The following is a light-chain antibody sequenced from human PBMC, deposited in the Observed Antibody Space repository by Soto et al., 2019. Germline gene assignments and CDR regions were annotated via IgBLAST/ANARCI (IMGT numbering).Light chain of an antibody. V-gene: IGKV1-8*01. CDR1: QGISSC. Sequence: AIRMTQSPSSFSASTGDRVTITCRASQGISSCLAWYQQKPGKAPKLLIYAASTLQSGVPSRFSGSGSGTDFTLTISCLQSEDFATYYCQRYYSYPQTFGQGTKVDIK. CDR3: QRYYSYPQT. CDR2: AAS. J-gene: IGKJ1*01.